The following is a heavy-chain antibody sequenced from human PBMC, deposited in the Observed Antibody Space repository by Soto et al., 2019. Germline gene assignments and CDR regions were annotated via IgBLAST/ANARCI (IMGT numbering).Heavy chain of an antibody. CDR2: ISSSSSYI. D-gene: IGHD2-15*01. CDR3: ATALVVVAAPYFDY. J-gene: IGHJ4*02. CDR1: GFTFSSYS. Sequence: GGSLRLSCAASGFTFSSYSMNWVRQAPGKGLEWVSSISSSSSYIYYADSVKGRFTISRDNAKNSLYLQMNSLRAEDTAVYYCATALVVVAAPYFDYWGQGTLVTVSS. V-gene: IGHV3-21*01.